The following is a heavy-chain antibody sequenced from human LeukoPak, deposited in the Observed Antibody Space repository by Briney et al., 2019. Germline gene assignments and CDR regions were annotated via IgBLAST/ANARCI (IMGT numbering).Heavy chain of an antibody. CDR2: INPNSGGT. CDR1: GYTFTGYY. Sequence: GASVKVSCKASGYTFTGYYMHWVRQAPGQGLEWMGWINPNSGGTNYAQKFQGRVTMTRDTSISTAYMELSRLRSDDTAVYYCARAAYCSSTSCYAGWFDPWGQGTLVTVSS. CDR3: ARAAYCSSTSCYAGWFDP. D-gene: IGHD2-2*01. V-gene: IGHV1-2*02. J-gene: IGHJ5*02.